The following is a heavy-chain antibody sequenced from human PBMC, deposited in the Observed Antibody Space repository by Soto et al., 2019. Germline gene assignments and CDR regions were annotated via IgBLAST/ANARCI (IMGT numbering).Heavy chain of an antibody. CDR1: GYTLTELS. D-gene: IGHD4-17*01. Sequence: ASVKVSFKVSGYTLTELSMHWVRQVPGKGLEWMGGFDPEDGETIYAQKFQDRVTMTEDTSTETAYMELSSLRSEDTAVYYCATTPPYASGAFDIWGQGTKVTVSS. V-gene: IGHV1-24*01. J-gene: IGHJ3*02. CDR2: FDPEDGET. CDR3: ATTPPYASGAFDI.